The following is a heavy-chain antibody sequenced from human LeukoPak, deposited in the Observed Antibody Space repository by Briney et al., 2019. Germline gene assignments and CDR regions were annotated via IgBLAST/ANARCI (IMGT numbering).Heavy chain of an antibody. Sequence: GGSLRLSCAASGFTFDDCAMHWVRQAPGKGLEWVSGISWNSGSIGYADSVKGRFTISRDNAKNSLYLQMNSLRAEDTALYYCAKDIYYYGSGRGFDYWGQGTLVTVSS. CDR3: AKDIYYYGSGRGFDY. D-gene: IGHD3-10*01. CDR2: ISWNSGSI. CDR1: GFTFDDCA. J-gene: IGHJ4*02. V-gene: IGHV3-9*01.